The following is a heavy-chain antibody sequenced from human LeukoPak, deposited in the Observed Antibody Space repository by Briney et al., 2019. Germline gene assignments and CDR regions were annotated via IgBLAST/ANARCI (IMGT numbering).Heavy chain of an antibody. V-gene: IGHV1-3*01. D-gene: IGHD3-10*01. Sequence: ASVKVSCKASGYTFTSYTIHWVRQAPGQRLEWMGWISAGSGDTRYSQRFQDRVTISRDTSASTVSMELSSLRYEDTAVYFCAEVGSVTLDPWGQGTLVTVSS. J-gene: IGHJ5*02. CDR1: GYTFTSYT. CDR2: ISAGSGDT. CDR3: AEVGSVTLDP.